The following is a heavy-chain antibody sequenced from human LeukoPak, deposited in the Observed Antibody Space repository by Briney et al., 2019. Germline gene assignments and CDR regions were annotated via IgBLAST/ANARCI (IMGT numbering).Heavy chain of an antibody. Sequence: SETLSLTCTVSGGSISSYYWSWIRQPPGKGLEWIGYIYYSGSTNYNPSLKSRVTISVDTSKNQFSLKLSSVTAADTAVYYCARSLGYCSGGSCYSGKYGMDVWGQGTTVTVSS. D-gene: IGHD2-15*01. J-gene: IGHJ6*02. CDR1: GGSISSYY. CDR3: ARSLGYCSGGSCYSGKYGMDV. V-gene: IGHV4-59*01. CDR2: IYYSGST.